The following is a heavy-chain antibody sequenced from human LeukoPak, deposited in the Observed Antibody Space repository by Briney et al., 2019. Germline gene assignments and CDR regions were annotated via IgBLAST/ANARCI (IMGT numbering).Heavy chain of an antibody. D-gene: IGHD4-17*01. Sequence: PGRSLRLSRAPAGFTVSSNYMSWVRQAPGGRPEWVSITSIDGSTSYTASVKGRFTVSRDNSKNTLFLHLNSLRPEDTAVYYCAKSYDYGDYVGGRQNWYFALWGRGTLVTVSS. J-gene: IGHJ2*01. CDR3: AKSYDYGDYVGGRQNWYFAL. CDR1: GFTVSSNY. V-gene: IGHV3-66*01. CDR2: TSIDGST.